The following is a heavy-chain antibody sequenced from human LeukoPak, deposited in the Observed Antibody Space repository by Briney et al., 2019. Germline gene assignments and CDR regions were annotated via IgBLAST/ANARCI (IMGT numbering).Heavy chain of an antibody. CDR3: AKGHYYGSGSLDY. CDR1: GFTFSSYG. V-gene: IGHV3-23*01. CDR2: IGGHDGST. J-gene: IGHJ4*02. D-gene: IGHD3-10*01. Sequence: GGSLRLSCAASGFTFSSYGMSWVRQAPGKGLEWVSAIGGHDGSTYYADSVKGRFTISRDNSKNTLYVQMNSLRAEDTAVYYCAKGHYYGSGSLDYWGQGTLVTVSS.